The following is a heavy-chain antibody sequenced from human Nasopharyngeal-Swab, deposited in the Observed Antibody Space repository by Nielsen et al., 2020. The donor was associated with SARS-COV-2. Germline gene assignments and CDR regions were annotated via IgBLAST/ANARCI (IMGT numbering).Heavy chain of an antibody. D-gene: IGHD3-22*01. CDR2: ISGSGGST. CDR3: AKDEPYYASSGYNYYYYYYMDV. Sequence: GESLKISCAASGFTFSSYAMSWVRQAPGKGLEWVSAISGSGGSTYYADSVKGRFTISRDNSKNTLYLQMNSLRAEDTAVYYCAKDEPYYASSGYNYYYYYYMDVWGKGTTVTVSS. CDR1: GFTFSSYA. V-gene: IGHV3-23*01. J-gene: IGHJ6*03.